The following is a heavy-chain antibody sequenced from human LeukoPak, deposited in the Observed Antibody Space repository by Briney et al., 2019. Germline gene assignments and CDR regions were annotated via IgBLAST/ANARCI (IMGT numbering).Heavy chain of an antibody. CDR3: ARGASYGDRSFDY. D-gene: IGHD4-17*01. J-gene: IGHJ4*02. Sequence: GRSLRLSCAASGFTFSRYGMHWVRQAPGKGLEWVAVMWYDGSNKYYADSVKGRFTISRDNSKNTLYLQMNSLRAEDTALYYCARGASYGDRSFDYWGRGTLVTVSS. CDR2: MWYDGSNK. V-gene: IGHV3-33*01. CDR1: GFTFSRYG.